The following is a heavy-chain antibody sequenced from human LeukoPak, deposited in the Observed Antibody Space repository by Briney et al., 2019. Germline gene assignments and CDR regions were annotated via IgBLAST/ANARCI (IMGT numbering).Heavy chain of an antibody. CDR2: VSGTGTDT. V-gene: IGHV3-23*01. CDR1: GFTFTTYA. D-gene: IGHD1-1*01. J-gene: IGHJ4*02. CDR3: ARLSGTYGTTSRILDS. Sequence: GGSLRLSCAASGFTFTTYAMIWVRQAPGKGLERVSAVSGTGTDTYYADSVKGRFTISRDNSKNTLFLQMNNLGAEDTALYYCARLSGTYGTTSRILDSWGQGTLVTVSS.